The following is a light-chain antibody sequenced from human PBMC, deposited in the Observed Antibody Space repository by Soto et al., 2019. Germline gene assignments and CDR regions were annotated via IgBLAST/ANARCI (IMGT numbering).Light chain of an antibody. Sequence: EIVLTQSPATLSLSPGERATLSCRTSQSVDIYLAWYQQKPGQAPRLLIYDASNRATGIPARFGGSGSGTDFTLTISSLEPEDFAVYYCQQRSNWPPITFGQGTRLEIK. CDR1: QSVDIY. J-gene: IGKJ5*01. V-gene: IGKV3-11*01. CDR2: DAS. CDR3: QQRSNWPPIT.